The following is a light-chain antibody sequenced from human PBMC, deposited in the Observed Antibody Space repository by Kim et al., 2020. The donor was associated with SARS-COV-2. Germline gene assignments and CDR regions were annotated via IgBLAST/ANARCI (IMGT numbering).Light chain of an antibody. CDR3: QQYGSSLTIT. J-gene: IGKJ5*01. Sequence: EIVLPQSPGTLSLSPGERATLSCRASQSVSSSYLAWYQQKPGQAPRLLIYAASSRATGIQDRFSGSGSGTDFTLTISRLEPEDFAVYYCQQYGSSLTITFGQGTRLEIK. CDR1: QSVSSSY. CDR2: AAS. V-gene: IGKV3-20*01.